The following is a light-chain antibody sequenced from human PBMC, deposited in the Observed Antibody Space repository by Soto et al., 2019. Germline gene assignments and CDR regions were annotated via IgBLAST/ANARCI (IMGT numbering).Light chain of an antibody. V-gene: IGKV3-11*01. CDR3: QQRSHWPALT. Sequence: EIVLTQSPATLSLSPGERATLSCRASQSVNSYLAWYQQKPGQAPRLLMYDASNRATGIPARFSGSGSGTDFTLTISSLEPEDFAVYYCQQRSHWPALTFGGGTKVEIK. CDR1: QSVNSY. CDR2: DAS. J-gene: IGKJ4*01.